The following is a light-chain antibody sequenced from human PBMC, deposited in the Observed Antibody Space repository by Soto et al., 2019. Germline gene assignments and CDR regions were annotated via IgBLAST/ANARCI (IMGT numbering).Light chain of an antibody. Sequence: EIVLTQSPGTLSLSPGERATLSCRASQSVGYNYLAWYQQKPGQPPRFLMYDASTRATGIPDRFSGSGSGTEFTLTISRLEPGDFALYYCQQYGNSPLTFGGGTKVEIK. V-gene: IGKV3-20*01. J-gene: IGKJ4*01. CDR3: QQYGNSPLT. CDR2: DAS. CDR1: QSVGYNY.